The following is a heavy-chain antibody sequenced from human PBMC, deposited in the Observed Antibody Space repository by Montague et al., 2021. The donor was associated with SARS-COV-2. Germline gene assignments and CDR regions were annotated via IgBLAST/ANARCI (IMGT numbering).Heavy chain of an antibody. CDR1: GFTFSSYA. V-gene: IGHV3-30-3*01. Sequence: SLRLSCAASGFTFSSYAMHWDRQAPGKELEWVAVISYDGSNKYYADSVKGRFTISRDNSKNTLYLQMNSLRAEDTAVYYCAAPMVKDYWGQGTLVTVSS. CDR2: ISYDGSNK. CDR3: AAPMVKDY. J-gene: IGHJ4*02. D-gene: IGHD5-18*01.